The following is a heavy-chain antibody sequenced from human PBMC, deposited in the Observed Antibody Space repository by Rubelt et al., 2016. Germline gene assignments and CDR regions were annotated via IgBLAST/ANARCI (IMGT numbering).Heavy chain of an antibody. Sequence: GKGLEWVSAISASGGSTYYTDSVKGRFTISRDNSKNTLYLQMNSLRAEDTAVYYCARDLVYCGGDCYPLDAFDIWGQGTMVTVSS. V-gene: IGHV3-23*01. D-gene: IGHD2-21*02. CDR2: ISASGGST. CDR3: ARDLVYCGGDCYPLDAFDI. J-gene: IGHJ3*02.